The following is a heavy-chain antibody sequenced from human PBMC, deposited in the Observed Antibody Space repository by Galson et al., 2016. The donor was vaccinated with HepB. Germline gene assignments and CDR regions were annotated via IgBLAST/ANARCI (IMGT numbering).Heavy chain of an antibody. J-gene: IGHJ4*02. CDR1: GFTLTSYD. CDR3: AREIPGTVVDPRSYYFDD. D-gene: IGHD2-15*01. CDR2: ISAFRGNT. Sequence: SVKVSCKASGFTLTSYDISWVRQAPGQGLEWMGSISAFRGNTNYAQKLQGRVTMTTDTSTSMVYMDLGSLRSDDTAVYFCAREIPGTVVDPRSYYFDDWGQGTLVTVSS. V-gene: IGHV1-18*01.